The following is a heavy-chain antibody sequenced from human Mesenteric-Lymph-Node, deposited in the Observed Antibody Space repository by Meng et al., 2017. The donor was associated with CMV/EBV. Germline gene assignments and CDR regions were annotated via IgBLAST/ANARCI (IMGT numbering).Heavy chain of an antibody. CDR1: YSFVSVVF. D-gene: IGHD3-16*01. CDR2: ICYGGST. J-gene: IGHJ5*01. V-gene: IGHV3-53*05. Sequence: SSRSSYSFVSVVFICVRRPAREGVVWWGRVICYGGSTNYAPSVKGRFTISRDDSTATLYPQLNRLRADDTAVYYCARRGGGLGDSWGQGTLVTVSS. CDR3: ARRGGGLGDS.